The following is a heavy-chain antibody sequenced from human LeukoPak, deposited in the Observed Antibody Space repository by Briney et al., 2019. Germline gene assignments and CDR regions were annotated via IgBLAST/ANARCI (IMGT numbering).Heavy chain of an antibody. V-gene: IGHV3-30*18. CDR2: ISYDGSNK. Sequence: PGGSLRLSCAASGFTFSSYGMHWVRQAPGKGLEWVAVISYDGSNKYYADSVKGRFTISRDNSKNTLYLQMNSLRAEDTAVYYCAKDRYYDFWRGFDYWGQGTLVTVSS. J-gene: IGHJ4*02. CDR1: GFTFSSYG. CDR3: AKDRYYDFWRGFDY. D-gene: IGHD3-3*01.